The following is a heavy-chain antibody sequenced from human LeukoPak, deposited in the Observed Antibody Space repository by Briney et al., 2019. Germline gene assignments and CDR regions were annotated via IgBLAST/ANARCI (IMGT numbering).Heavy chain of an antibody. CDR3: ARGRGYDFWSGYSPRRYNWFDP. CDR1: GGSFSGYY. D-gene: IGHD3-3*01. J-gene: IGHJ5*02. CDR2: INHSGST. Sequence: KPSETLSLTCAVYGGSFSGYYWSWIRQPPGKGLEWIGEINHSGSTNYNPSLESRVTISVDTSKNQFSLKLSSVTAADTAVYYCARGRGYDFWSGYSPRRYNWFDPWGQGTLVTVSS. V-gene: IGHV4-34*01.